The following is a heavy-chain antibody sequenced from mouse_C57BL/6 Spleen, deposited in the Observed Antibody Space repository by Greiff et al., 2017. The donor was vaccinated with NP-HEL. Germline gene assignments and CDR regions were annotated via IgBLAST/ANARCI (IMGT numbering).Heavy chain of an antibody. CDR1: GYAFSSSW. Sequence: QVHVKQSGPELVKPGASVKISCKASGYAFSSSWMNWVKQRPGKGLEWIGRIYPGDGDTNYNGKFKGKATLTADKSSSTAYMQLSSLTSEDSAVYFCARKVYYGYDVYYFDYWGQGTTLTVSS. J-gene: IGHJ2*01. CDR2: IYPGDGDT. D-gene: IGHD2-2*01. V-gene: IGHV1-82*01. CDR3: ARKVYYGYDVYYFDY.